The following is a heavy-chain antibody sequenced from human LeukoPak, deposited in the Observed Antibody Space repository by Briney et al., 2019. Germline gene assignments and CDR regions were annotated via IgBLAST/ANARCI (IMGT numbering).Heavy chain of an antibody. Sequence: QPGGSLRLSCVASGFTFGSYSMNWVRQAPGKGLEWVSYISSGSSIMYYADSVKGRFTISRDNAKNSLYLQVNSLRAEDTAVYYCVREYLELGTPQYYFDYWGQGTLVTVSS. V-gene: IGHV3-48*04. CDR3: VREYLELGTPQYYFDY. CDR1: GFTFGSYS. D-gene: IGHD7-27*01. CDR2: ISSGSSIM. J-gene: IGHJ4*02.